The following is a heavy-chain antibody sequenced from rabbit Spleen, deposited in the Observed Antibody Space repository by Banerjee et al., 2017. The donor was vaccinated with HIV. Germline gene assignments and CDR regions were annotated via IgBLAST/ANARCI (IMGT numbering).Heavy chain of an antibody. CDR2: INAITGRA. V-gene: IGHV1S45*01. CDR3: ARDLPGNGWGPLDL. CDR1: GVSLNDKDV. D-gene: IGHD4-1*01. J-gene: IGHJ6*01. Sequence: EQLEESGGGLVKPEGSLTLTCKASGVSLNDKDVMCWVRQAPGKGLEWIACINAITGRAVYASWAKGRFTFSKTSSTTVTLQMTSLTAADTATYFCARDLPGNGWGPLDLWGPGTLVTVS.